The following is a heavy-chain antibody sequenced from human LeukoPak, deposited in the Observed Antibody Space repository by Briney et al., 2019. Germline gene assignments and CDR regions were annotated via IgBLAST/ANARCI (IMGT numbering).Heavy chain of an antibody. Sequence: GGSLRLSCAASGFTFSNNGTHWVRQAPGKGLEWVAFIRYDGSNKYYADSVKGRFTVSRDNSENTLYLQLNSLKPDDTAVYYCAKDRWDSSSWSGFDYWGQGTLVTVSS. J-gene: IGHJ4*02. D-gene: IGHD6-13*01. CDR2: IRYDGSNK. CDR1: GFTFSNNG. CDR3: AKDRWDSSSWSGFDY. V-gene: IGHV3-30*02.